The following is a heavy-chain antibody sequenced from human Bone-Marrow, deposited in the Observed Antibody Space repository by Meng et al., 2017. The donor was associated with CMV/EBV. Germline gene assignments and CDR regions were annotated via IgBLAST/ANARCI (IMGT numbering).Heavy chain of an antibody. CDR3: AREIVVVPAAIIQTPYYYYGMDV. CDR2: IKQDGSEK. V-gene: IGHV3-7*01. D-gene: IGHD2-2*02. Sequence: GESLKISCAASGFTFSSYWMSWVRQAPGKGLEWVANIKQDGSEKYYVDSVKGRFTISRDNAKNSLYLQMNSLRAEDTAVYYCAREIVVVPAAIIQTPYYYYGMDVWGQGTTVTGYS. CDR1: GFTFSSYW. J-gene: IGHJ6*01.